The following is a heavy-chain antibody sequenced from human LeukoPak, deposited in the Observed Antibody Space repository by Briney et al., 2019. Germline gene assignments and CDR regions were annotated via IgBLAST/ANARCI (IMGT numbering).Heavy chain of an antibody. J-gene: IGHJ4*02. CDR2: ISGDGGSI. CDR1: GFTFDDYA. CDR3: AKDDYSSSWYALGY. D-gene: IGHD6-13*01. V-gene: IGHV3-43*02. Sequence: GGSLRLSCAASGFTFDDYAIYWVRQGPGKGLEWVSLISGDGGSIYYADSVKGRFTISRANSKNTLYLQMNSLRTEDTALYYCAKDDYSSSWYALGYWGQGTLVTVSS.